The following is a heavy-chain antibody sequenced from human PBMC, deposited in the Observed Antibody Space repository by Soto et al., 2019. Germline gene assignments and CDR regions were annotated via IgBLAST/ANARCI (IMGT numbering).Heavy chain of an antibody. CDR3: ARGSGSYSGYYYYGMDV. Sequence: GASVKVSCKASGYTFTSYGISWVRQAPGQGLEWMGWISAYNGNTNYAQKLQGRVTMTTDTSTSTAYMELRSLRSGDTAVYYCARGSGSYSGYYYYGMDVWGQGTTVTVSS. V-gene: IGHV1-18*01. J-gene: IGHJ6*02. CDR1: GYTFTSYG. CDR2: ISAYNGNT. D-gene: IGHD1-26*01.